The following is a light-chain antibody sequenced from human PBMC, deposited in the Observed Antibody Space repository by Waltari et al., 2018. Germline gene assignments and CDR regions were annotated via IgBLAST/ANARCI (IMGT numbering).Light chain of an antibody. CDR3: QQRSKWPPLT. Sequence: EIVLTHSPATLSLSPGERVTLSCRASQSVSSYLAWYQQKPGQAPRLLIYDASNRATGIPARFSGSGSGTDFTLTISSLEPEDFAVYYCQQRSKWPPLTFGGGTKVEIK. CDR2: DAS. V-gene: IGKV3-11*01. J-gene: IGKJ4*01. CDR1: QSVSSY.